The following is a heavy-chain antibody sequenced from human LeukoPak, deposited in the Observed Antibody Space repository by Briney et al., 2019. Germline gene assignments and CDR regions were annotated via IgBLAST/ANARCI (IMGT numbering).Heavy chain of an antibody. Sequence: ASVKVSCKASGYTFTSYGISLVRQAPGQGLEWMGWISAYNGNTNYAQKLQGRVTMTTDTSTSTAYMELRSLRSDDAAVYYCARTRSTYYDFWSGSYSEYYFDYWGQGTLVTVSS. CDR1: GYTFTSYG. D-gene: IGHD3-3*01. J-gene: IGHJ4*02. V-gene: IGHV1-18*01. CDR2: ISAYNGNT. CDR3: ARTRSTYYDFWSGSYSEYYFDY.